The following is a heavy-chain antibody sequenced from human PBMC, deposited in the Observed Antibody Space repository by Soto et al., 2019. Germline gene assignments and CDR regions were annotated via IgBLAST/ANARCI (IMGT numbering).Heavy chain of an antibody. CDR3: AKDSNKYSSSLRGRYFDY. V-gene: IGHV3-23*01. D-gene: IGHD4-4*01. CDR2: ISGGGSNT. J-gene: IGHJ4*02. CDR1: GFPFSSYV. Sequence: EVQLLESGGGLVQRGGSLRLSCAASGFPFSSYVMSWVRQAPGKGLEWVSGISGGGSNTFYADSVKGRFTISRDNSKNTLLLKMNSLGAEHTAGYYCAKDSNKYSSSLRGRYFDYWGQGIGVTVSS.